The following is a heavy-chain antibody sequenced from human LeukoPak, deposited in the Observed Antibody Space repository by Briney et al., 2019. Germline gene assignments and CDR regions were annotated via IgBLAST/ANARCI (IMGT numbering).Heavy chain of an antibody. CDR3: ARDLCGGGCYKGYYFDY. J-gene: IGHJ4*02. V-gene: IGHV1-46*01. Sequence: ASVKVSCKASGYTFTSYYMHWVRQAPGQGLEWMGIINPSGGSTSYAQKFQGRVTMTRDTSTSTVYMELSSLRSEDTAVYYCARDLCGGGCYKGYYFDYWGQGTLVTVSS. D-gene: IGHD2-21*02. CDR2: INPSGGST. CDR1: GYTFTSYY.